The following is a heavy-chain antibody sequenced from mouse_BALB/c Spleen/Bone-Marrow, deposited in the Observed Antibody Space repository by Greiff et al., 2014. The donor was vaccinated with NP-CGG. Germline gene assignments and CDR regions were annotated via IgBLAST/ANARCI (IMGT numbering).Heavy chain of an antibody. Sequence: EVQLVESGAELVKPGASVKLPCTASGFNIKDTYMHWVKQRPEQGLEWIGRIDPANGNTKYDPKFQGKATITADTSSNTAYLQLSSLTSEDTAVYYCASYYRYDRRFAYWGQGTPVTVSA. CDR1: GFNIKDTY. D-gene: IGHD2-14*01. CDR3: ASYYRYDRRFAY. CDR2: IDPANGNT. J-gene: IGHJ3*01. V-gene: IGHV14-3*02.